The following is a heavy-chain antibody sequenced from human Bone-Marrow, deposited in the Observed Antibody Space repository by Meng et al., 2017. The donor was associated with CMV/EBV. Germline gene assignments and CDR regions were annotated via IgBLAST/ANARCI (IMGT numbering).Heavy chain of an antibody. CDR3: ARYARIAARPGWFDP. D-gene: IGHD6-6*01. CDR2: INPNSGGT. Sequence: ASVKVSCKASGGTFSSYAISWVRQAPGQGLEWMGWINPNSGGTNYAQKFQGRVTMTRDTSISTAYMELSRLRSDDTAVYYCARYARIAARPGWFDPWGQGTLVTVSS. V-gene: IGHV1-2*02. CDR1: GGTFSSYA. J-gene: IGHJ5*02.